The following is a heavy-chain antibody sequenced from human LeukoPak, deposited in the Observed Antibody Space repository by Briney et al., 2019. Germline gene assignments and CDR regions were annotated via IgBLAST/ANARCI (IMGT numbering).Heavy chain of an antibody. V-gene: IGHV3-23*01. CDR1: GFTFSSYA. CDR3: AKSYGRSDYYYYYGMDV. D-gene: IGHD5-18*01. Sequence: GGSLRLSCAASGFTFSSYAMSWVRQAPGKELEWVSAISGSGGSTYYADSVKGRFTISRDNSKNTLYLQMNSLRAEDTAVYYCAKSYGRSDYYYYYGMDVWGQGTTVTVSS. J-gene: IGHJ6*02. CDR2: ISGSGGST.